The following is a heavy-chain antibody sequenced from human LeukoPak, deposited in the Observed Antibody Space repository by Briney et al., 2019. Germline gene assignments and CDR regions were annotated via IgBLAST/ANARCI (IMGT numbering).Heavy chain of an antibody. J-gene: IGHJ4*02. D-gene: IGHD3-3*01. CDR3: ARAYYDFWSGYLYYFDY. CDR2: ISYSGST. V-gene: IGHV4-59*01. Sequence: SETLSLTCTVSGGSISSYYWSWIRQPPGKGLEWIGYISYSGSTNYNPSLKSRVTISVDTSKNHFSLKLSSVTAADTAVYYCARAYYDFWSGYLYYFDYWGQGTLVTVSS. CDR1: GGSISSYY.